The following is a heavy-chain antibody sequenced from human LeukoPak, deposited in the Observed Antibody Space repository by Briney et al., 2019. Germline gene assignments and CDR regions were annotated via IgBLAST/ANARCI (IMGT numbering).Heavy chain of an antibody. CDR3: AREELRFLEWLQYYYYGMDV. D-gene: IGHD3-3*01. J-gene: IGHJ6*02. CDR2: ISYDGSNK. Sequence: GGSLRLSCEASGFTFSSYWMSWVRQAPGKGLEWVAVISYDGSNKYYADSVKGRFTISRDNSKNTLYLQMNSLRAEDTAVYYCAREELRFLEWLQYYYYGMDVWGQGTTVTVPS. V-gene: IGHV3-30*03. CDR1: GFTFSSYW.